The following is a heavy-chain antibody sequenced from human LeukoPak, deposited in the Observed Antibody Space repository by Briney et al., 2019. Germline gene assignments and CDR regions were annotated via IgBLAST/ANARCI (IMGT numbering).Heavy chain of an antibody. CDR2: MNPNSGNT. J-gene: IGHJ6*03. CDR3: ARESYPTFYYYYYMDV. CDR1: GYTFTSYD. Sequence: GASVKVSCKASGYTFTSYDINWVRQATGQGLEWMGWMNPNSGNTGYAQKFQGRVTITRNTSISTAYMELSSLRSEDTAVYYCARESYPTFYYYYYMDVWGKGTTVTVSS. D-gene: IGHD1-26*01. V-gene: IGHV1-8*03.